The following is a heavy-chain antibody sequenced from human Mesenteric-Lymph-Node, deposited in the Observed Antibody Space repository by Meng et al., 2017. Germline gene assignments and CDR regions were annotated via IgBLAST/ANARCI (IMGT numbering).Heavy chain of an antibody. Sequence: GGSLRLSCKGSGYSFTSYWIGWVRQMPGKGLEWMGIIYPGDADTRYSPSFQGQVTISADKSISTAYLQWSSLKAADTAMYYCERQHYYDSSGYYYVSRSAFDIWGQGTMVTVSS. J-gene: IGHJ3*02. CDR3: ERQHYYDSSGYYYVSRSAFDI. V-gene: IGHV5-51*01. D-gene: IGHD3-22*01. CDR2: IYPGDADT. CDR1: GYSFTSYW.